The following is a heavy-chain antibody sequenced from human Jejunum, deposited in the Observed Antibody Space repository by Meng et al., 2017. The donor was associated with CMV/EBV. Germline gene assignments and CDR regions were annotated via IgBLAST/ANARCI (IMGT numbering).Heavy chain of an antibody. J-gene: IGHJ4*02. CDR1: GYTFTHHG. V-gene: IGHV1-18*01. CDR2: ISCYNGDT. CDR3: ARDPSNTSGRYAYFDY. D-gene: IGHD6-19*01. Sequence: QLQLVESGAEVKKPGASVWVSCRAPGYTFTHHGISWIRQAPGQGLEWKGWISCYNGDTNYAQKLQSRVTMTTDTSTNKAYMDLRGLRSDDTAVYYCARDPSNTSGRYAYFDYWGQGTLVTVSS.